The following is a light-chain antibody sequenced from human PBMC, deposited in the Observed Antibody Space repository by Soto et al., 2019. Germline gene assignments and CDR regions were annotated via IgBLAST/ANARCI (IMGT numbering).Light chain of an antibody. CDR1: QSVSSTY. CDR3: QQYGSIPFT. V-gene: IGKV3-20*01. CDR2: GAS. Sequence: EIVLTQSPGTLSLSPGARATLSCRASQSVSSTYLGWYQQKPGQAPRLLISGASSRATGIPDRFSGSGSGTDFTLTISRLAPEDFAVYYCQQYGSIPFTFGPGTKVDI. J-gene: IGKJ3*01.